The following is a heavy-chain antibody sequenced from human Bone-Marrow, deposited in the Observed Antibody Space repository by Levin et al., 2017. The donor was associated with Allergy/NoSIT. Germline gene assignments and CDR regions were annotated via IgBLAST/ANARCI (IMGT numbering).Heavy chain of an antibody. J-gene: IGHJ4*02. CDR1: GYSFTSYW. CDR2: IYPGDSDT. V-gene: IGHV5-51*01. Sequence: GESLKISCKGSGYSFTSYWIGWVRQMPGKGLEWMGIIYPGDSDTRYSPSFQGQVTISADKSISTAYLQWSSLKASDTAMYYCARGGRFTVTTGTGSARPHYWGQGTLVTVSS. CDR3: ARGGRFTVTTGTGSARPHY. D-gene: IGHD4-17*01.